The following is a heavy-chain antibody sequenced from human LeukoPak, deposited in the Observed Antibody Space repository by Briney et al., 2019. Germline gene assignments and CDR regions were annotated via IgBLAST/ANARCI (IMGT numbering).Heavy chain of an antibody. CDR2: INHSGST. CDR1: GGSFSGYY. J-gene: IGHJ6*02. Sequence: PSETLSLTCAVYGGSFSGYYWSWIRQPPGKGLEWIGEINHSGSTNYNPSLKSRVTISVDTSKNQFSLKLSSVTAADTAVYYCARGRRRVVPAAIGGHYYYGMDVWGQGTTVTVSS. V-gene: IGHV4-34*01. CDR3: ARGRRRVVPAAIGGHYYYGMDV. D-gene: IGHD2-2*01.